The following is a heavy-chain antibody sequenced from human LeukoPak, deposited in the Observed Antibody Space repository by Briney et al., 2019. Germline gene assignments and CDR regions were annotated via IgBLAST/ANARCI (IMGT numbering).Heavy chain of an antibody. D-gene: IGHD3-3*01. J-gene: IGHJ4*02. V-gene: IGHV3-23*01. CDR3: AKDWSGSYFHY. CDR1: GFTFSSYA. Sequence: PGGSLRLSCAASGFTFSSYAMSWVRPAPGKGLEWVSAINGSGGSTYYADSVKGRFTISRDNSKNTLYLQMNSLRAEDTAVYYCAKDWSGSYFHYWGQGTLVTVSS. CDR2: INGSGGST.